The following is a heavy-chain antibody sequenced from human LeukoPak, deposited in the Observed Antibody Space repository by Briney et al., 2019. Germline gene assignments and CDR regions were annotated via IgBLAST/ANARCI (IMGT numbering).Heavy chain of an antibody. CDR1: GFTFSSYA. D-gene: IGHD6-13*01. CDR3: ARVRDNTTWFLYYFDY. V-gene: IGHV3-64*01. J-gene: IGHJ4*02. CDR2: ISRNGDTT. Sequence: GGSLRLSCAASGFTFSSYAMHWVRQAPGKGLEYVSTISRNGDTTFYANSVKGRFTISRDNSKNTLYLQMGSLTAEDMAVYYCARVRDNTTWFLYYFDYWGQGTLVTVSS.